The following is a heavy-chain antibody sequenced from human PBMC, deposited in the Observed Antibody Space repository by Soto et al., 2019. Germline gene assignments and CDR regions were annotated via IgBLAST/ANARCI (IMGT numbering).Heavy chain of an antibody. D-gene: IGHD6-25*01. CDR2: MNPNTGNT. J-gene: IGHJ4*02. CDR1: GHTFSSHD. Sequence: QVQLVQSGAEVKKPGASVKVSCKASGHTFSSHDINWVRQATGQGLELMGWMNPNTGNTGYAQTFQGRGSMTRDTSINTAYMELSSLRSEDTAVYYCARGRSEYNSGLGLDYWGQGTLVTVSS. CDR3: ARGRSEYNSGLGLDY. V-gene: IGHV1-8*01.